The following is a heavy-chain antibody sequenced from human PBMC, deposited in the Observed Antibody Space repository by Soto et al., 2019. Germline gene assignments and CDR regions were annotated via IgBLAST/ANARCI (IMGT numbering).Heavy chain of an antibody. V-gene: IGHV4-30-2*01. CDR2: IYHSGST. J-gene: IGHJ5*02. CDR1: GGSISSGGYS. CDR3: ARVEVYYDSSGYPYNWFDP. Sequence: SSETLSLTCAVSGGSISSGGYSWSWIRQPPWKGLEWIGYIYHSGSTYYNPSLKSRVTISVDRSKNQFSLKLSSVTAADTAVYYCARVEVYYDSSGYPYNWFDPWGQGXLVTVS. D-gene: IGHD3-22*01.